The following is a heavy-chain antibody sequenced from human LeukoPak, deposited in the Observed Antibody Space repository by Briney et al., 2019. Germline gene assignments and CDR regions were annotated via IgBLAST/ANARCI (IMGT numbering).Heavy chain of an antibody. D-gene: IGHD3-3*01. J-gene: IGHJ4*02. CDR2: ISSSSSYI. V-gene: IGHV3-21*01. Sequence: GGSLRLSCAASGFTFSSYSMNWVRQAPGKGLEWVSSISSSSSYIYYADSVKGRFTISRDNAKNSLYLQMNSLRAEDTAVYYCAKDLSGVVIIPPDYWGQGTLVTVSS. CDR1: GFTFSSYS. CDR3: AKDLSGVVIIPPDY.